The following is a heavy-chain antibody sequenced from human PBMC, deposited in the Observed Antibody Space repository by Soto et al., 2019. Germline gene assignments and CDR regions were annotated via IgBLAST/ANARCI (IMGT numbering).Heavy chain of an antibody. CDR1: GGSITFNEY. CDR3: ARFHDS. J-gene: IGHJ4*02. CDR2: IYRDGST. V-gene: IGHV4-38-2*01. Sequence: PSETLSLTCGVSGGSITFNEYWGWIRQPPGKGLEWIGSIYRDGSTYYNPSLKSRVAISVDTSKNQFSLKVSSVTAADTAMYYCARFHDSWGPGILVTVSS.